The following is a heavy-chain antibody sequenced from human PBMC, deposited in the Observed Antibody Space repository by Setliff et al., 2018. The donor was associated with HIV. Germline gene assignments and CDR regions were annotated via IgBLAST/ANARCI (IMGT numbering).Heavy chain of an antibody. D-gene: IGHD2-15*01. CDR3: AREPISYRDFVVVAAAFDI. J-gene: IGHJ3*02. CDR2: INPSGGST. Sequence: ASVKVSCKASGYAFTNYYLHWVRQAPGQGLAWMGIINPSGGSTIYAQKLQGRVTMTRDTSTNTVYMELSSLGSGDAAVYYCAREPISYRDFVVVAAAFDIWGQGTMVTVS. CDR1: GYAFTNYY. V-gene: IGHV1-46*01.